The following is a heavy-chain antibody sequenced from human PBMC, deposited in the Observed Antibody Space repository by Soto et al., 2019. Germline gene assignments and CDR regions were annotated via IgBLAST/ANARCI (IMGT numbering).Heavy chain of an antibody. CDR3: ARRGDFWRGYYYYYYGMDV. D-gene: IGHD3-3*01. V-gene: IGHV1-69*01. Sequence: QVQLVQSGAEVKKPGSSVKVSCTASGGTFSSYAISWVQQAPGQGLEWMGGVIRIFGTANYAQKFQGRGTITADESASTAYMELSSLRSEDTAVNYCARRGDFWRGYYYYYYGMDVWGQGATVTVSS. CDR2: VIRIFGTA. J-gene: IGHJ6*02. CDR1: GGTFSSYA.